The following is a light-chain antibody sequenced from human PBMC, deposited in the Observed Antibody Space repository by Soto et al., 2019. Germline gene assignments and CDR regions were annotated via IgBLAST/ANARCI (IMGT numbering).Light chain of an antibody. V-gene: IGLV2-23*02. J-gene: IGLJ1*01. CDR2: EVS. CDR3: CSYAGXSTMV. Sequence: QSALTQPASVSGSPGQSITISCTGTSSDVGSYNLVSWYQHHPGKAPKLMIYEVSKRPSGVSNRFSGSKSGNTASLTISGLQAEDEADYYCCSYAGXSTMVFGTGTKVNVL. CDR1: SSDVGSYNL.